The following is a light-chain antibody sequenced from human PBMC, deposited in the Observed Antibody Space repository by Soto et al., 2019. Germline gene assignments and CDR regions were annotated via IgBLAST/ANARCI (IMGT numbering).Light chain of an antibody. Sequence: EIVMTQSPATLSVSPGERATLSCRASQSVSSNLAWYQQKPGQAPRLLIYGASTRATGIPARFSGSGSGTEFTLTISSLPSEDFAVYYWQQYNNWPPVTFGQGTKVDIK. CDR1: QSVSSN. J-gene: IGKJ1*01. CDR2: GAS. V-gene: IGKV3-15*01. CDR3: QQYNNWPPVT.